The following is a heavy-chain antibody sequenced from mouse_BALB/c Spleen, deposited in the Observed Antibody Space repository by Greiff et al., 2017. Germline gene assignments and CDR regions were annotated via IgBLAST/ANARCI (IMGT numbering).Heavy chain of an antibody. D-gene: IGHD2-3*01. CDR2: IYPGNSDT. J-gene: IGHJ4*01. CDR1: GYTFTSYW. CDR3: TAGYLYYYAMDY. V-gene: IGHV1-5*01. Sequence: EVQLQQSGTVLARPGASVKMSCKASGYTFTSYWMHWVKQRPGQGLEWIGAIYPGNSDTSYNQKFKGKAKLTAVTSTSTAYMELSSLTNEDSAVYYCTAGYLYYYAMDYWGQGTSVTVSS.